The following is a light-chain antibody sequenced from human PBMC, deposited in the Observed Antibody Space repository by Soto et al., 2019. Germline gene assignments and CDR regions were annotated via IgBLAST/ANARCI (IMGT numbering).Light chain of an antibody. Sequence: DIQLTHSPSFLSASVGDRVTITCRASQTISSWLAWYQQRPGKAPKLLIYDVSTLGSGVPSRFSGSGSGTDFTLTISSLQADDFATYYCQQYNTFWTFGQGTKVDIK. V-gene: IGKV1-5*01. CDR2: DVS. CDR3: QQYNTFWT. CDR1: QTISSW. J-gene: IGKJ1*01.